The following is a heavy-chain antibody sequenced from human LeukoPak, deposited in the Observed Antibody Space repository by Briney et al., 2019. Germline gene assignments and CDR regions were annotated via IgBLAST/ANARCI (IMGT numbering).Heavy chain of an antibody. CDR3: ARLPFGVVMPVSYYYMDV. Sequence: SETLSLTCTVSGGSIKSSMYYWGWIRQPPGKGLEWIGSMYFSGNTYYNPSLKSRVTISVDTLKNQLSLNLSSVTAADTAVYCCARLPFGVVMPVSYYYMDVWGKGTTVTVSS. CDR1: GGSIKSSMYY. CDR2: MYFSGNT. D-gene: IGHD3-3*01. V-gene: IGHV4-39*07. J-gene: IGHJ6*03.